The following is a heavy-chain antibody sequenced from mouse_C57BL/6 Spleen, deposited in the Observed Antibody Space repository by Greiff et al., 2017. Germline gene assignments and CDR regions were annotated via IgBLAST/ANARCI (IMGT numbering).Heavy chain of an antibody. D-gene: IGHD1-1*01. Sequence: EVQLQQSEGGLVQPGSSMKLSCTASGFTFSDYYMAWVRQVPEKGLEWVANINYDGSSTYYLDSLKSRFIISRDNAKNILYLQMSSLKSEDTATYYCAREGITTVVARYFDVWGTGTTVTVSS. J-gene: IGHJ1*03. V-gene: IGHV5-16*01. CDR3: AREGITTVVARYFDV. CDR2: INYDGSST. CDR1: GFTFSDYY.